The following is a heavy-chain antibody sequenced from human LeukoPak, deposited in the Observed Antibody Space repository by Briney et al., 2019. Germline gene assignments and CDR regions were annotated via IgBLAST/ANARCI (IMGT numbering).Heavy chain of an antibody. CDR3: ASHYDSSGYYPFDY. Sequence: PGRSLRLSCAASGFTFSSYWMSWVRQAPGKGLEWVANIKQDGSEKYYVDSVKGRFTISRDNAKNSLYLQMNSLRAEDTAVYYCASHYDSSGYYPFDYWGQGTLVTVSS. D-gene: IGHD3-22*01. J-gene: IGHJ4*02. CDR1: GFTFSSYW. V-gene: IGHV3-7*01. CDR2: IKQDGSEK.